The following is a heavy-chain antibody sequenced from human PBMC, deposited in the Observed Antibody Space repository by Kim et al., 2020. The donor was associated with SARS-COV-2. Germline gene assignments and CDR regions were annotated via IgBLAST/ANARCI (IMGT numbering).Heavy chain of an antibody. CDR3: ARLGRAAAYFDP. D-gene: IGHD6-13*01. J-gene: IGHJ5*02. V-gene: IGHV5-51*01. Sequence: RYSPSFQRQVTISADKSISTAYLQWSSLKASDTAMYYCARLGRAAAYFDPWGQGTLVTVSS.